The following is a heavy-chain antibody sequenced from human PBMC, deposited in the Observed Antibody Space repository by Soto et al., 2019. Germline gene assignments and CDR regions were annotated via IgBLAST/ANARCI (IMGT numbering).Heavy chain of an antibody. V-gene: IGHV1-69*10. CDR3: AGDPDSHYNDSHASSYP. Sequence: SVKVSCKASGYTFTSYGISWVRQAPGQGLEWMGWIIPIIGIINYAQKFQGRVTITADKFTGTAYMELTRLRSDDTAVYYCAGDPDSHYNDSHASSYPWGQGTQVTVSS. D-gene: IGHD3-22*01. CDR2: IIPIIGII. CDR1: GYTFTSYG. J-gene: IGHJ5*02.